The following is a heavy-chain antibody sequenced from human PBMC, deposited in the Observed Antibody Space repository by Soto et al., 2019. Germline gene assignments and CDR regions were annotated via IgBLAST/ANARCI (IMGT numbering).Heavy chain of an antibody. D-gene: IGHD1-26*01. J-gene: IGHJ6*02. CDR2: ISAYNGNT. CDR3: ARGSGSYGVGYYYGMDV. CDR1: CYTFTSYG. V-gene: IGHV1-18*04. Sequence: ASVKVSFKGSCYTFTSYGISWVRQAPGQGLEWMGWISAYNGNTNYAQKLQGRVTMTTDTSTSTAYMELRSLRSDDTAVYYCARGSGSYGVGYYYGMDVWGQGTTVTSP.